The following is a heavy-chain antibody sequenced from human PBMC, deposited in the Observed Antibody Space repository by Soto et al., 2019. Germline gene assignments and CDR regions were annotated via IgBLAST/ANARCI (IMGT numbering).Heavy chain of an antibody. Sequence: QVQLVESGGGVVQPGRSLRLSCAASGFTFSSYAMHWVRQAPGKGLEWVAVISYDGSNKYYADSVKGRFTISRDNSKNTLYLQMNSLRAEDTAVYYCARAAPGVRGNYFNYWGQGTLVTVSS. CDR1: GFTFSSYA. V-gene: IGHV3-30-3*01. CDR2: ISYDGSNK. J-gene: IGHJ4*02. D-gene: IGHD3-10*01. CDR3: ARAAPGVRGNYFNY.